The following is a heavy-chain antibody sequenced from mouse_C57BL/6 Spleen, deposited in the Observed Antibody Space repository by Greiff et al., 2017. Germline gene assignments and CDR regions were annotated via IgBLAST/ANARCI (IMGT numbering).Heavy chain of an antibody. V-gene: IGHV1-53*01. J-gene: IGHJ1*03. CDR3: ARPSYYGGYFDV. CDR2: INPSNGGT. D-gene: IGHD1-1*01. CDR1: GYTFTSYW. Sequence: QVQLQQPGTELVQPGASVKLSCKASGYTFTSYWMHWVKQRPGQGLEWIGNINPSNGGTNYNEKFKSKATLPVDKSSSTAYMQLSSLTSEDSAVYYCARPSYYGGYFDVWGTGTTVTVSS.